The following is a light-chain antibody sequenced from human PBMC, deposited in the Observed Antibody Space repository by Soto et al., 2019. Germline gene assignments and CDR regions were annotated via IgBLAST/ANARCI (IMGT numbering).Light chain of an antibody. V-gene: IGKV1-39*01. CDR1: QSISNY. CDR2: AAG. Sequence: DIQMTQSPSSLSASVGDRVTITCRASQSISNYLNWYQQKPGKAPKLLIYAAGSLQSGVPSRFSGSGSGTDYTLTISSLQHNNFATVYCQQSYSTTITFGQGTRLEIK. J-gene: IGKJ5*01. CDR3: QQSYSTTIT.